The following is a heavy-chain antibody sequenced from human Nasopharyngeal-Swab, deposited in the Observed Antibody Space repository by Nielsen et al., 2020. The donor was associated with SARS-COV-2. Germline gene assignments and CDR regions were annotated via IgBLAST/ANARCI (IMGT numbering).Heavy chain of an antibody. CDR1: RFTFRSYG. CDR2: IWYDGSKY. V-gene: IGHV3-33*06. D-gene: IGHD6-19*01. Sequence: LSLTRVASRFTFRSYGMHWVRQAPGKGLEWVAVIWYDGSKYYYADSVKGRFTISRDNSKNTLYLQMNSLRAEDTAVYYCAKDRGNLGYSSGWCDYWGQGTLVTVSS. J-gene: IGHJ4*02. CDR3: AKDRGNLGYSSGWCDY.